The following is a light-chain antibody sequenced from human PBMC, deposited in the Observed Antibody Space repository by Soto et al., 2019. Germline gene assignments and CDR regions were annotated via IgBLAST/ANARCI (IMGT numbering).Light chain of an antibody. V-gene: IGLV8-61*01. CDR1: SGSVSTSYY. CDR2: STN. CDR3: VLYMGRGISL. Sequence: QAVVTQEPSFSVSPGGTITLTCALSSGSVSTSYYPSWYQQTPGQAPRTLIYSTNTRSSGVPDRFSGSILGNKAALTITGAQADDESDYYCVLYMGRGISLFGGGTQLTVL. J-gene: IGLJ2*01.